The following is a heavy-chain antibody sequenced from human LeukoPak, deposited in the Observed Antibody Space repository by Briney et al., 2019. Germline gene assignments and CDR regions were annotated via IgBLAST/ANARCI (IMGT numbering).Heavy chain of an antibody. CDR1: GFTFSSYG. V-gene: IGHV3-30*18. CDR2: ISYDGSNK. D-gene: IGHD3-9*01. CDR3: AKDSGGYFDYLQGGFDY. J-gene: IGHJ4*02. Sequence: PGRSLRLSCAASGFTFSSYGMHWVRQAPGKGLEWVAVISYDGSNKYYADSVKGRFTISRDNSKNTLYLQMNSLRAEDTAVYYCAKDSGGYFDYLQGGFDYWGQGTLVTVSS.